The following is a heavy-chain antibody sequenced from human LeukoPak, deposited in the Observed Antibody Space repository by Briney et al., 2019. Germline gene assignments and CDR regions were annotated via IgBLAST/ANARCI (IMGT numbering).Heavy chain of an antibody. V-gene: IGHV4-34*01. Sequence: SETLSPTCAVYGGSFRGYYWSWIRQPPGKGLEWIGEINHSGSTNYNPSLKSRVTISVDTSKNQFSLKLSSVTAADTAVYYCARRNIAVAGTYYYYYYGMDVWGQGTTVTASS. CDR1: GGSFRGYY. CDR3: ARRNIAVAGTYYYYYYGMDV. J-gene: IGHJ6*02. CDR2: INHSGST. D-gene: IGHD6-19*01.